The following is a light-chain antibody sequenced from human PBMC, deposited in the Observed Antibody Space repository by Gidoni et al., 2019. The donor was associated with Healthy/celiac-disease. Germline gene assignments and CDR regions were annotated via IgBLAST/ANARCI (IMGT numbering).Light chain of an antibody. CDR2: DAS. V-gene: IGKV1-33*01. CDR3: QQYDNLPYT. J-gene: IGKJ2*01. Sequence: DTKMSQSPSSLSAAAGDRVTITCQASQDISNYLTWYQQKPGKAPKLLIYDASNLETGVPSRFSGSGSGTDFTFTISSLQPEDIATYYCQQYDNLPYTFGQGTKLEIK. CDR1: QDISNY.